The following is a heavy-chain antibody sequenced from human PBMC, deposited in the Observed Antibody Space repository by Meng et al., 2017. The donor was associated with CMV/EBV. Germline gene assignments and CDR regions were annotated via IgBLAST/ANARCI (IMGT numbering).Heavy chain of an antibody. V-gene: IGHV1-69*10. CDR2: IIPILGIA. CDR1: GGTFSSYA. CDR3: ARGGYCSSTSCRDYYYYGMDV. D-gene: IGHD2-2*01. J-gene: IGHJ6*02. Sequence: SVKVSCKASGGTFSSYAISWVRQAPGQGLEWMGGIIPILGIATYAQKFQGRVTITADKSTSTAYMELSSLRSEDTAVYYCARGGYCSSTSCRDYYYYGMDVWGQGTTVTVSS.